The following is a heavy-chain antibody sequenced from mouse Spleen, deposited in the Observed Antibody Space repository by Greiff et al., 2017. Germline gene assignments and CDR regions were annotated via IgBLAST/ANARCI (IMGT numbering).Heavy chain of an antibody. CDR1: GFTFSSYG. Sequence: EVKLVESGGGLVKPGGSLKLSCAASGFTFSSYGMSWVRQTPEKRLEWVATISSGGSYTYYPDSVKGRFTISRDNAKNTLYLQMSSLRSEDTALYYCARQTGYYYDGSYYYAMDYWGQGTSVTVSS. D-gene: IGHD1-1*01. CDR3: ARQTGYYYDGSYYYAMDY. V-gene: IGHV5-9*02. J-gene: IGHJ4*01. CDR2: ISSGGSYT.